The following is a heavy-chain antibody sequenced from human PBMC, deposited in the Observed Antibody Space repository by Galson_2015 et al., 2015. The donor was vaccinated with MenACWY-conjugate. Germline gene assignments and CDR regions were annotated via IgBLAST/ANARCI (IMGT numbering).Heavy chain of an antibody. V-gene: IGHV3-7*03. CDR2: IKQDGSAT. Sequence: LRLSCAAPGFTISSYWMTWVRQAPGKGLEWVANIKQDGSATYYVDSVKGRFTISRNNAKNSLYLQVSSLRVEDTAVYYCTRQPESYSHGMDVWGQGTTVTVSS. CDR1: GFTISSYW. CDR3: TRQPESYSHGMDV. J-gene: IGHJ6*02. D-gene: IGHD2-21*01.